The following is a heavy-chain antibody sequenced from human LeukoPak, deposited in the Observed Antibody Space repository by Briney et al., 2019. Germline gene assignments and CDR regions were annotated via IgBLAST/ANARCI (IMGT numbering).Heavy chain of an antibody. CDR1: GGSISSYY. CDR2: IYYSGST. J-gene: IGHJ4*02. CDR3: ARVGYSSSWYFDY. D-gene: IGHD6-13*01. V-gene: IGHV4-59*01. Sequence: SETLSLTCTVSGGSISSYYWSWIRQPPGKGLEWIGYIYYSGSTNYNPSLKSRVTISVDTSKNQFSLKLSFVTVADTAVYYCARVGYSSSWYFDYWGQGTLVTVSS.